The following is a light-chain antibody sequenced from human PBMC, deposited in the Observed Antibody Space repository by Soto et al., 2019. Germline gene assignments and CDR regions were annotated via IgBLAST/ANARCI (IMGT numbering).Light chain of an antibody. V-gene: IGKV3-11*01. Sequence: EIVLTQSPATLSLSPGERATLSCRASQSVRNYLAWYQQKPGQAPRLLIYDTSNRATGIPARFSGSGSGTDFSLTISSLEPEEFAVYYCHQRSNWLWTFGQGTKVEIK. J-gene: IGKJ1*01. CDR3: HQRSNWLWT. CDR1: QSVRNY. CDR2: DTS.